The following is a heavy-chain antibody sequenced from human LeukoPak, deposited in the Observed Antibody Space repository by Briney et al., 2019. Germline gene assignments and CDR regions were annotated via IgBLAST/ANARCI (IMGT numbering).Heavy chain of an antibody. CDR1: GFTFSSYS. CDR2: ISSSSSYI. Sequence: PGGSLRLSCAASGFTFSSYSMNWVRQAPGKGLEWVSSISSSSSYIYYADSLKGRFTISRDNAKNSLYLQMNSLRAEDTAVYYCARNYYDILTGHHPLDYWGQGTLVTVSS. CDR3: ARNYYDILTGHHPLDY. J-gene: IGHJ4*02. V-gene: IGHV3-21*01. D-gene: IGHD3-9*01.